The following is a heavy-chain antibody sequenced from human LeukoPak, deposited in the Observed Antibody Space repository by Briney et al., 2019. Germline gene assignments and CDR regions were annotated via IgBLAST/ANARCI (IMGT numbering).Heavy chain of an antibody. CDR1: GVTFSGSA. CDR3: ATSRRNYYDGSGYYELFDY. J-gene: IGHJ4*02. Sequence: GGSLRLSCAASGVTFSGSAMHWVRQAPGKGLEWVGGIRSKASSYATAYAASVKGRFTISRDDSKNTAYLQMNSLKTEDTAVYYCATSRRNYYDGSGYYELFDYWGQGSLVTVSS. CDR2: IRSKASSYAT. V-gene: IGHV3-73*01. D-gene: IGHD3-22*01.